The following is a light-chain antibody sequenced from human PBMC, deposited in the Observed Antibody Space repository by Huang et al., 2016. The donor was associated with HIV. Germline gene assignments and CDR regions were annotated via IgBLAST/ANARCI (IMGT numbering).Light chain of an antibody. CDR2: MAS. CDR3: MQSLQSLT. J-gene: IGKJ4*01. CDR1: QSLVHVNGYSY. Sequence: DIVMTQSLLSLPVTPGEPASISCRSSQSLVHVNGYSYLDWYLQKPGQSPQVLIYMASVLAPGIPDRVSCGGSGTNFTLEINRVDAEDVGTYYCMQSLQSLTFGGGTRLEIK. V-gene: IGKV2-28*01.